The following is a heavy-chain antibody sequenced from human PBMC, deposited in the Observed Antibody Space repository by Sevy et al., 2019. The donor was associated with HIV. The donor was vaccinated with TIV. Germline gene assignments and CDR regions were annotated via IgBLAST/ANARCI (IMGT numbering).Heavy chain of an antibody. CDR1: GFTFSSYA. Sequence: GWSLRLSCAASGFTFSSYAMHWVRQAPGKGLEWVAVISYDGSNKYYADSVKGRFTISRDNSKNTLYLQMNSLRAEDTAVYYCARDRVIAAANYYFDYWGQGTLVTVSS. CDR3: ARDRVIAAANYYFDY. J-gene: IGHJ4*02. V-gene: IGHV3-30-3*01. CDR2: ISYDGSNK. D-gene: IGHD6-13*01.